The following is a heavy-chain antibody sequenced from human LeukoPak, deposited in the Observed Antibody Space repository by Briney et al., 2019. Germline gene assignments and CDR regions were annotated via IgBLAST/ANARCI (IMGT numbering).Heavy chain of an antibody. D-gene: IGHD6-13*01. CDR3: AREMATAAYNWFDP. V-gene: IGHV3-7*01. CDR1: GFTASSYR. Sequence: EGSLRVCCAASGFTASSYRRSGVRQAPGKGVWGGSNIKQDAHEKYYVDSVKGRFTISRDNAKNSLYLQMNSLRAEHTAVYYCAREMATAAYNWFDPWGEGTLVTVSS. J-gene: IGHJ5*02. CDR2: IKQDAHEK.